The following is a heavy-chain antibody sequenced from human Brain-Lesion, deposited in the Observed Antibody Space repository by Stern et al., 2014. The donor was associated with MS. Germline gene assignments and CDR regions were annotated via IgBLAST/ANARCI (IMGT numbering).Heavy chain of an antibody. CDR2: FDPEDGET. Sequence: VQLVQSGAEVKKPGASVKVSCKVSGYTLTELSMHWVRQAPGKGLEWMGGFDPEDGETIYAQKFQSRVTMTENTSTDTAYMELSSLRSEDTAVYYCATDRDDFRSGYSAPTKGYGLDVWGQGTTVTVTS. V-gene: IGHV1-24*01. CDR1: GYTLTELS. CDR3: ATDRDDFRSGYSAPTKGYGLDV. J-gene: IGHJ6*02. D-gene: IGHD3-3*01.